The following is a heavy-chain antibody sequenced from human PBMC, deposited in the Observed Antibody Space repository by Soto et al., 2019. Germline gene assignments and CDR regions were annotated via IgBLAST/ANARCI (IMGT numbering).Heavy chain of an antibody. CDR2: IYYSGST. CDR3: AKYCGGDCYSSTEYYYYCYGMDV. J-gene: IGHJ6*02. Sequence: SETLSLTCTVSGGSISSSSYYWGWIHQPPGKGLEWIGSIYYSGSTYYNPSLKSRVTISVDTSKNQFSLKLSSVTAADTAVYYCAKYCGGDCYSSTEYYYYCYGMDVWGQGTTVTVSS. D-gene: IGHD2-21*02. CDR1: GGSISSSSYY. V-gene: IGHV4-39*01.